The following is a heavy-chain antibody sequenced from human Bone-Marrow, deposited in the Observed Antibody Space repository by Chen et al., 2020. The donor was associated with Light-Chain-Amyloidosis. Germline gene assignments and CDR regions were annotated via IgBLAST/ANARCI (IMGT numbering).Heavy chain of an antibody. J-gene: IGHJ4*02. D-gene: IGHD6-19*01. CDR1: GDSLSSSHW. V-gene: IGHV4-4*02. CDR3: ARAWGSSSGSLEY. CDR2: IYHSGGT. Sequence: GPGLVKPSGTLSLTCAVSGDSLSSSHWWSWVRQPPGKGLKWIGEIYHSGGTNYNPSLKSRVTISVDKSKNQFSLNLSSVTAADTAVYYCARAWGSSSGSLEYWGQGTLVTVSS.